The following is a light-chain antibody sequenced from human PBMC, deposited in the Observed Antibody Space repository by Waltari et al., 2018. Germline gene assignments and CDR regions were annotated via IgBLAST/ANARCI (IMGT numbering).Light chain of an antibody. V-gene: IGKV1-5*01. CDR1: QSISDW. CDR3: QQYNDWST. Sequence: DIQMTQSPSTLSASVGDRVTITCRASQSISDWLAWYQQKPGKAPKLLFYDASTLGSGVPSRVSGSGSGTEFTLTISSLQPDDFATYYCQQYNDWSTFGQGTKLEI. CDR2: DAS. J-gene: IGKJ2*01.